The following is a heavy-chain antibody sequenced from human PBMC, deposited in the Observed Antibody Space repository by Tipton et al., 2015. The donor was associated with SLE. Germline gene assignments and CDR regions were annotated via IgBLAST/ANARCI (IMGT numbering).Heavy chain of an antibody. Sequence: VDSVKGRFTISRDNAKNSLYLQMNSLRAEDTAVYYCARESKTYYYDSSGHWGQGTLVTVSS. D-gene: IGHD3-22*01. V-gene: IGHV3-7*01. J-gene: IGHJ4*02. CDR3: ARESKTYYYDSSGH.